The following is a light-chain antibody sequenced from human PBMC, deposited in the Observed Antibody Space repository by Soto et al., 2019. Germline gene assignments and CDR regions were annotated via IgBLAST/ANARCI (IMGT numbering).Light chain of an antibody. CDR3: QHMRT. CDR2: DAS. Sequence: DIQMTQSPSTLSASIGDRVTITCRASQNINNWIACYQQKPGKAPKFLIYDASTLESGVPSRFSGSGFGTEFSLTISSLQPDDVGSYYCQHMRTFGQGTKVDIK. CDR1: QNINNW. V-gene: IGKV1-5*01. J-gene: IGKJ1*01.